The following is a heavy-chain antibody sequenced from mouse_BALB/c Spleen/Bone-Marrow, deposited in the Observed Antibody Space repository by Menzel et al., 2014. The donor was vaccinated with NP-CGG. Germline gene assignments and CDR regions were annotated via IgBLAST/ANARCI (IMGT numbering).Heavy chain of an antibody. J-gene: IGHJ4*01. V-gene: IGHV2-4-1*01. D-gene: IGHD2-4*01. Sequence: VKLMESGPGLVQPSQSLSITCTVSGFSLTSYGVHWVRQSPGKGLEWLGVIWSGGSTDYNAAFISRLSISKDNSKSQVFFKMNSLQADDTAIYYCARNEGLREDYAMDYWGQGTSVTVSS. CDR2: IWSGGST. CDR3: ARNEGLREDYAMDY. CDR1: GFSLTSYG.